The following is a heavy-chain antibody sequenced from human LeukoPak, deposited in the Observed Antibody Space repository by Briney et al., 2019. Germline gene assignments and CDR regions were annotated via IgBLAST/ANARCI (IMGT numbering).Heavy chain of an antibody. CDR3: ARVYGEGYVDY. D-gene: IGHD4-17*01. Sequence: ASVMVSCNASGYTFTSYDINWLRQAPGQGLEWMGWMNPNSGNTGYAQKFQGRVTMTRNTSISTAYMELSSLRSEDTAVYYCARVYGEGYVDYWGQGTLVTVSS. J-gene: IGHJ4*02. CDR2: MNPNSGNT. V-gene: IGHV1-8*01. CDR1: GYTFTSYD.